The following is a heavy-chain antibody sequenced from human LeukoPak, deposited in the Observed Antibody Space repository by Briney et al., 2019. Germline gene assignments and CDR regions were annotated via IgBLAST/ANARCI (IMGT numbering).Heavy chain of an antibody. D-gene: IGHD1-1*01. Sequence: GGSLRLSCAASGFTFSSYAMSWVRQAPGKGLEWVANIKQDGSEKYYVDSVKGRFTISRDNAKNSLYLQMNSLGAEDTAVYYCARVRGYVGFDYWGQGTLVTVSS. CDR1: GFTFSSYA. CDR3: ARVRGYVGFDY. J-gene: IGHJ4*02. CDR2: IKQDGSEK. V-gene: IGHV3-7*01.